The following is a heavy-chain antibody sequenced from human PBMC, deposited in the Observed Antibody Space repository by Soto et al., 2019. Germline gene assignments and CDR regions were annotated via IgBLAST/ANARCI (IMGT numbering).Heavy chain of an antibody. CDR2: IGGSEGGT. D-gene: IGHD3-16*01. J-gene: IGHJ5*01. CDR1: GFSFSPYS. Sequence: GGSLRLSCAASGFSFSPYSMNWVRQAPGKGLEWVSAIGGSEGGTYYADSVKGRFAISRDNSKNTLHLQLNSLRVEDTAIYFCARKGGIGSPGNWLDSWGQGTLVTVSS. CDR3: ARKGGIGSPGNWLDS. V-gene: IGHV3-23*01.